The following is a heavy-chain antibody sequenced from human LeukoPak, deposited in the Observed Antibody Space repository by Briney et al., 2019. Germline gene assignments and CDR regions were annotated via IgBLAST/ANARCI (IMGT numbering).Heavy chain of an antibody. Sequence: GSLRLSCAASGVIFNTYSMNWVRQAPGKGLEWVSHISGSSSSTYYADYVKGRFTISRDNSKNTLYLQMNSLRAEDTAVYYCAKFQRHFEWELSYFDYWGQGTLVTVSS. CDR3: AKFQRHFEWELSYFDY. J-gene: IGHJ4*02. CDR1: GVIFNTYS. V-gene: IGHV3-23*01. CDR2: ISGSSSST. D-gene: IGHD1-26*01.